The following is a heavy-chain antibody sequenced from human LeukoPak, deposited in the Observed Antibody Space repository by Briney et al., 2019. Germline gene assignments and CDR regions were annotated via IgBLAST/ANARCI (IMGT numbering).Heavy chain of an antibody. V-gene: IGHV1-69*01. CDR3: ARDSMSGVAVAGLVSYYYYYGMDV. Sequence: SVKVSCKASGGTFSSYAISWVRQAPGQGLEWMGGIIPIFGTANYAQKFQGRVTITADESTSTAYMELRSLRSDDTAVYYCARDSMSGVAVAGLVSYYYYYGMDVWGQGTTVTVSS. J-gene: IGHJ6*02. D-gene: IGHD6-19*01. CDR2: IIPIFGTA. CDR1: GGTFSSYA.